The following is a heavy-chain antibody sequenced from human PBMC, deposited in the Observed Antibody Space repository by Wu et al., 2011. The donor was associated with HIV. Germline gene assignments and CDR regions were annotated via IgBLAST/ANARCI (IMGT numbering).Heavy chain of an antibody. CDR2: IIPMFGTA. CDR3: ARGPFSSSSRGSHSSFFYYYLDV. J-gene: IGHJ6*03. D-gene: IGHD6-6*01. CDR1: RAPFSSYG. Sequence: VQLVQSGAEVKKPGSSVKVSCKALRAPFSSYGISWVRQAPGQGLEWMGGIIPMFGTAKYAQKFQGRVTITTDESTSTAYMELSSLRSEDTAIYYCARGPFSSSSRGSHSSFFYYYLDVWGKGPRSPCP. V-gene: IGHV1-69*05.